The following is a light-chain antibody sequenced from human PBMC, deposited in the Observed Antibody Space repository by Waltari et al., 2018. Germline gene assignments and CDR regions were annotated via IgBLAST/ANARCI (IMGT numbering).Light chain of an antibody. CDR3: QQYYSTPPT. V-gene: IGKV4-1*01. Sequence: DIVMTQSPDSLAVSLGERATINCKSSQSVLYSSNNKNYSAWYQQKPGQPPQLLIYWASTRESGVPDRFSGSGSGTDFTLTISSLQAEDVAVYYGQQYYSTPPTFGQGTKVEIK. CDR1: QSVLYSSNNKNY. J-gene: IGKJ1*01. CDR2: WAS.